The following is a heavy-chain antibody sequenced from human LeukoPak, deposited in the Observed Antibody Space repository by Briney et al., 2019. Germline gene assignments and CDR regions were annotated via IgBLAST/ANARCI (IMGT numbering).Heavy chain of an antibody. J-gene: IGHJ4*02. Sequence: GESLKTSCRPSGYSFTSYWIGWVRQMPGKGLEWMGIIDPSDSEARYTPSFQGQVTISVDKSLTTAYLQWNSLKASDTAMYYCARQTAMGRSGDYWGQGTLVTVSS. CDR2: IDPSDSEA. CDR1: GYSFTSYW. CDR3: ARQTAMGRSGDY. V-gene: IGHV5-51*01. D-gene: IGHD5-18*01.